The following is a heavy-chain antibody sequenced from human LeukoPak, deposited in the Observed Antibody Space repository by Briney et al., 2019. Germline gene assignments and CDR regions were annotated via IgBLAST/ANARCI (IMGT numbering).Heavy chain of an antibody. CDR3: ARSSLAVYFNY. CDR1: GGSINSGSYY. Sequence: PSQTLSLTCTVSGGSINSGSYYWNWIRQPAGQGLEWLGNIFTRGTTDYNASLESRLTISLDTARNQFSLSLRSVTAADTAIYFCARSSLAVYFNYWGQGTLVTASS. V-gene: IGHV4-61*09. CDR2: IFTRGTT. J-gene: IGHJ4*02. D-gene: IGHD6-19*01.